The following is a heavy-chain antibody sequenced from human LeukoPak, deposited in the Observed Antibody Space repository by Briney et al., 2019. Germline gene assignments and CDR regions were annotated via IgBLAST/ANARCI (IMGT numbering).Heavy chain of an antibody. CDR3: AKDISGYYDSSGIDY. CDR1: GFTFDDYA. J-gene: IGHJ4*02. Sequence: GRSLRLSCAASGFTFDDYAMHWVRQAPGKGLEWVSGISWNSGSIGYADSVKGRFTISRDNAKNSLYLQMNSLRAEDTALYYCAKDISGYYDSSGIDYWGQGTLVTVSS. D-gene: IGHD3-22*01. CDR2: ISWNSGSI. V-gene: IGHV3-9*01.